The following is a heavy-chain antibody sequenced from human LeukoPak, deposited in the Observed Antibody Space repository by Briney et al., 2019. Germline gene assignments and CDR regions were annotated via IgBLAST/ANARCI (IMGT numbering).Heavy chain of an antibody. CDR3: ARVTYYHILTGSYSGGDFDH. V-gene: IGHV1-8*01. CDR1: GYTFTSYD. D-gene: IGHD3-9*01. J-gene: IGHJ4*02. CDR2: VNPNSGNT. Sequence: ASVKVSCKASGYTFTSYDINWVRQATGQGLEWMGWVNPNSGNTGFAQKFQGRVTMTRNTSISTAYMELSSLRSEDTAVYYCARVTYYHILTGSYSGGDFDHSGQGTLVTVSS.